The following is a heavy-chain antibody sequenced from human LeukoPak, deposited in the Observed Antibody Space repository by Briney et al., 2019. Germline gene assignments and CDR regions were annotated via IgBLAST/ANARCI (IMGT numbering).Heavy chain of an antibody. V-gene: IGHV1-69*05. Sequence: SVKVSCKASGGTFSSYAISWVRQAPGQGLEWMGGIIPIFGTANYAQKFQGRVTITTDESTSTAYMELSSLRSEDTAVYYCARDGSITMVRGVIITKYNWFDPWGQGTLVTVSS. CDR3: ARDGSITMVRGVIITKYNWFDP. D-gene: IGHD3-10*01. CDR1: GGTFSSYA. CDR2: IIPIFGTA. J-gene: IGHJ5*02.